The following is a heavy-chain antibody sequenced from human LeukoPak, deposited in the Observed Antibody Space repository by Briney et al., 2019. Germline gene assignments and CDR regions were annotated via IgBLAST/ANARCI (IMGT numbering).Heavy chain of an antibody. CDR2: IWYDGGNK. D-gene: IGHD6-19*01. CDR1: GFTFSSYG. Sequence: PGRSLRLSCAASGFTFSSYGMHWVRQAPGKGLEWVAVIWYDGGNKYYADSVKGRFTISRDNSKNTLYLQMNSLRAEDTAVYYCAKDPHSSGWFNWFDAWGQGTLVTVSS. J-gene: IGHJ5*02. V-gene: IGHV3-33*06. CDR3: AKDPHSSGWFNWFDA.